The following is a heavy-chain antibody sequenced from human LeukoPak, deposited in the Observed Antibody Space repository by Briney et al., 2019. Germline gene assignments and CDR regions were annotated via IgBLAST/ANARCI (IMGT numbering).Heavy chain of an antibody. D-gene: IGHD2-21*02. CDR2: INHSGST. CDR3: ARGQPNIVVVTAIPDYFDY. Sequence: SETLSLTCAVYGGSFSGYYWSRIRQPPGKGLEWIGEINHSGSTNYNPSLKSRVTISVDTSENQFSLKLSSVTAADTAVYYCARGQPNIVVVTAIPDYFDYWGQGTLVTVSS. V-gene: IGHV4-34*01. J-gene: IGHJ4*02. CDR1: GGSFSGYY.